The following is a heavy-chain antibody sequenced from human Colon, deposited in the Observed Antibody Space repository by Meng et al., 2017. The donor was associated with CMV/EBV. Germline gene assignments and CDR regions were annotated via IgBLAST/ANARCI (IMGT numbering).Heavy chain of an antibody. V-gene: IGHV3-23*01. CDR1: GFSFNSYA. CDR3: AKGRSGATYSGLDV. Sequence: GEPPKISCAASGFSFNSYAMNWVRQAPGKGLEWVSGISDRGGTTYYDDSVRGRFIISRDYSERTLSLQMNSLRAEDTAVYYCAKGRSGATYSGLDVWGQGTTVTVSS. D-gene: IGHD1-1*01. CDR2: ISDRGGTT. J-gene: IGHJ6*02.